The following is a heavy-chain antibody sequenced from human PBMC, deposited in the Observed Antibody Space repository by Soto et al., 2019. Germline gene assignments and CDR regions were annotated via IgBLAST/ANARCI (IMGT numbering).Heavy chain of an antibody. Sequence: PSETLSLTCAVYGGSFSGYYWSWIRQPPGKGLEWIGEINHSGSTNYNPSLKSRVTISVDTSKNQFSLKLSSVTAADTAVYYCARGGGIQLWYFDYWGQGTLVTVSS. V-gene: IGHV4-34*01. D-gene: IGHD5-18*01. CDR2: INHSGST. J-gene: IGHJ4*02. CDR1: GGSFSGYY. CDR3: ARGGGIQLWYFDY.